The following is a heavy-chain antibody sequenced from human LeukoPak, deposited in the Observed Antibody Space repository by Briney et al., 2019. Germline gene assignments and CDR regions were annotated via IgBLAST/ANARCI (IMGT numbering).Heavy chain of an antibody. CDR2: IWSDGSNR. V-gene: IGHV3-33*06. CDR3: VKERSPFDAFYI. Sequence: GGSLRLSCAASGFTFSTYGMHWVRQAPRKGLGWGAVIWSDGSNRFYADSVKGRFTFSRDNSKNTLSLQMNSVRAEDTAVYYCVKERSPFDAFYIWGRGTMVTVSS. J-gene: IGHJ3*02. CDR1: GFTFSTYG.